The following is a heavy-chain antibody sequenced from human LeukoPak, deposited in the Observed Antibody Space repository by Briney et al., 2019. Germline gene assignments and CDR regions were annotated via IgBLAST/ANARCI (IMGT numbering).Heavy chain of an antibody. CDR3: AKPEFATHLRGYGMDV. CDR1: RFTFSSYA. J-gene: IGHJ6*02. CDR2: ISGSGGSR. Sequence: GGSLRLSCAASRFTFSSYAMSWVRQAPGKGLEWVSAISGSGGSRYYADSVKGRFTISRDNSKNTLYLQMNSLRAEDTAVYYCAKPEFATHLRGYGMDVWGQGTTVTVSS. D-gene: IGHD1-26*01. V-gene: IGHV3-23*01.